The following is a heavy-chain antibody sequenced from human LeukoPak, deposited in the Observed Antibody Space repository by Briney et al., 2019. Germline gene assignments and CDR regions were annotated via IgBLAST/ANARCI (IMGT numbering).Heavy chain of an antibody. D-gene: IGHD3-22*01. CDR3: ARSGDSSGYYFLLSWY. CDR2: IIPIFGTE. Sequence: SVKVSCKASGGTFSSYAISWVRQAPGQGLEWMGGIIPIFGTENYAQKFQGRVTITADESTSTAYMELSSLRSEDTAVYYCARSGDSSGYYFLLSWYWGQGTLVTVSS. J-gene: IGHJ4*02. V-gene: IGHV1-69*13. CDR1: GGTFSSYA.